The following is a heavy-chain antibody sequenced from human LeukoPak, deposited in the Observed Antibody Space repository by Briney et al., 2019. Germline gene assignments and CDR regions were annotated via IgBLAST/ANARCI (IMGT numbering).Heavy chain of an antibody. CDR1: GGSFSGYY. Sequence: SETLSLTCAVYGGSFSGYYWSWIRQPPGKGLEWIGEINHSGSTNYNPSLKSRVTISVDTSKNQFSLKLSSVTAADTAVYYCARHSNYYDSSGYYYSGGDAFDIWGQGTMVTVSS. J-gene: IGHJ3*02. CDR2: INHSGST. CDR3: ARHSNYYDSSGYYYSGGDAFDI. D-gene: IGHD3-22*01. V-gene: IGHV4-34*01.